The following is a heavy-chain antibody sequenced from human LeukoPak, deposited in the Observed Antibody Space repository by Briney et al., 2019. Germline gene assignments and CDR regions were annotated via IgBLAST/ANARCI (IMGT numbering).Heavy chain of an antibody. V-gene: IGHV3-48*03. Sequence: GGSLRLSCAASGFTFSSYEMNWVRQAPGKGLEWGSYISSIGSTIYYADSVKGRFTISRDNAKNSLCLQMNSLRAEETAVYYCAGRSGYYSSDYWGQGTLVTVSS. D-gene: IGHD3-22*01. CDR1: GFTFSSYE. CDR2: ISSIGSTI. CDR3: AGRSGYYSSDY. J-gene: IGHJ4*02.